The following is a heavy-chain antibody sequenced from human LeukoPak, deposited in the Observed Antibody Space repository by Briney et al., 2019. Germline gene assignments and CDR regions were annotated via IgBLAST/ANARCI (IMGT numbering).Heavy chain of an antibody. Sequence: PSETLSLTCAVYGGSFSGYYWSWIRQPPGKGLEWIGEINHSGSTNYNPSLKSRVTISVDTSKNQFSLKLSSVTAADTAVYYCASPALLYSSSRWFDPWGQGTLVTVSS. V-gene: IGHV4-34*01. CDR2: INHSGST. CDR3: ASPALLYSSSRWFDP. J-gene: IGHJ5*02. D-gene: IGHD6-6*01. CDR1: GGSFSGYY.